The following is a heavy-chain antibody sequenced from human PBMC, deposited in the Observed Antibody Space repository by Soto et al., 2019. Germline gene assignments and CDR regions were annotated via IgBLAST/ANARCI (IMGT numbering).Heavy chain of an antibody. D-gene: IGHD3-9*01. V-gene: IGHV1-46*03. Sequence: QVQLVQSGAEVKKPGASVKVSCKASGYTFTSYYMHWVRQAPGQGLEWMGIINPSGGSTSYAQKFQGRVTMTRDTSTSTVYMELSSLRSEDTAVYYCARDQSLVLRYFGASHDAFDIWGQGTMVTVSS. CDR1: GYTFTSYY. CDR3: ARDQSLVLRYFGASHDAFDI. CDR2: INPSGGST. J-gene: IGHJ3*02.